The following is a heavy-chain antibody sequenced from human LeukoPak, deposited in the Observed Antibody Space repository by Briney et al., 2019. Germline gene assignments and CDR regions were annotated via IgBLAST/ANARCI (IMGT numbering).Heavy chain of an antibody. D-gene: IGHD3-9*01. V-gene: IGHV3-53*01. CDR3: ARAPLLYFDWCYFDY. CDR1: GFTVSSKY. J-gene: IGHJ4*02. Sequence: GGSLRLSCAASGFTVSSKYMTWVRQAPGKGLEWVSLIYSAGSTYYADSVKGRFTISRDNSKSTLYLQMNSLRVEDTAVYYCARAPLLYFDWCYFDYWGQGTLVTVSS. CDR2: IYSAGST.